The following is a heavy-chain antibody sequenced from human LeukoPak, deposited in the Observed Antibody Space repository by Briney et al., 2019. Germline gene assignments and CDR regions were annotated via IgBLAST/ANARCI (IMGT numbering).Heavy chain of an antibody. CDR1: GFTFSSYA. D-gene: IGHD3-22*01. V-gene: IGHV3-30-3*01. Sequence: PGGSLRLSCAASGFTFSSYAMHWVRQAPGKGLEWVAVISYDGSNKYYADSVKGRFTISRDNSKNTLYLQMNSLRAEDTAVYYCARDGSYDSSINYWGQGILVSVSS. CDR3: ARDGSYDSSINY. J-gene: IGHJ4*02. CDR2: ISYDGSNK.